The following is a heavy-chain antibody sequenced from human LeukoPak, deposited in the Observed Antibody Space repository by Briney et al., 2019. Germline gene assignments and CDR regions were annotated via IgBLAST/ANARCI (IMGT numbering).Heavy chain of an antibody. CDR2: INHSGST. V-gene: IGHV4-39*07. CDR3: ARGSYSSSYYYYYMDV. J-gene: IGHJ6*03. CDR1: GGSISSSSYY. D-gene: IGHD6-6*01. Sequence: SETLSLTCTVSGGSISSSSYYWGWIRQPPGKGLEWIGEINHSGSTNYNPSLKSRVTISVDTSKNQFSLKLSSVTAADTAVYYCARGSYSSSYYYYYMDVWGKGTTVTVSS.